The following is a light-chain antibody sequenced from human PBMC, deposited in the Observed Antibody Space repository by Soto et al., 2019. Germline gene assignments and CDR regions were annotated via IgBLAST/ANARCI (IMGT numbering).Light chain of an antibody. J-gene: IGKJ5*01. CDR2: GAS. Sequence: EIVMAQSPATLSASPGERATLSCRASQSVSSNLAWYQQKPGQAPRLLIYGASTRATGIPARFSGSGSGTDFTLTISSLQPEDFATYYCQQSYSTPITFGQGTRLEIK. V-gene: IGKV3-15*01. CDR3: QQSYSTPIT. CDR1: QSVSSN.